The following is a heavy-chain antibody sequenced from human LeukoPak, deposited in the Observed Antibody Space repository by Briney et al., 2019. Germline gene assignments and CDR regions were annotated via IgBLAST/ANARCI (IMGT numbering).Heavy chain of an antibody. V-gene: IGHV3-7*01. CDR2: IKQDGSEK. D-gene: IGHD6-19*01. CDR3: ARYRVDGGWYYFDY. CDR1: GFTFSSYW. J-gene: IGHJ4*02. Sequence: GGSLRLSCAASGFTFSSYWMSWVRQAPGKGLEWVANIKQDGSEKYYVDSVKGRFTISRDNAKNSLYLQMNSLRAEETAVYYCARYRVDGGWYYFDYRGQGTLATVSP.